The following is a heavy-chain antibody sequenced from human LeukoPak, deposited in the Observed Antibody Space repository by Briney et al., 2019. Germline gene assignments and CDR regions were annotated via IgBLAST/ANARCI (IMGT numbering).Heavy chain of an antibody. J-gene: IGHJ6*02. CDR2: IIPIFGIA. D-gene: IGHD3-10*01. CDR3: ARPSFGNYGMDV. Sequence: SVKVSCKASGGTFSSYAISWVRQAPGQGLEWMGRIIPIFGIANYAQKFQGRVTITADKSTSTAYMELSSLRSEDTAVYYCARPSFGNYGMDVWGQGTTVTVPS. CDR1: GGTFSSYA. V-gene: IGHV1-69*04.